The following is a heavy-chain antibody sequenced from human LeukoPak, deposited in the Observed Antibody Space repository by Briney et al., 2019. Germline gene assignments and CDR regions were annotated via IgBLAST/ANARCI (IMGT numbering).Heavy chain of an antibody. Sequence: PGGSLRLSCAASGFTFSSYGMHWVRQAPGKGLEWVAFIRYDGSNKYYADSVKGRFTISRDNSKNTLYLQMNSLRAEDTAVYYCAKVGGGWYARVAFDIWGQGTMVTVSS. D-gene: IGHD6-19*01. CDR3: AKVGGGWYARVAFDI. V-gene: IGHV3-30*02. J-gene: IGHJ3*02. CDR1: GFTFSSYG. CDR2: IRYDGSNK.